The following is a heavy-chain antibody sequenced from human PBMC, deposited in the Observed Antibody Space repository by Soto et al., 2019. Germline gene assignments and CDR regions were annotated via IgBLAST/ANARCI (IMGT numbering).Heavy chain of an antibody. D-gene: IGHD1-26*01. CDR2: IKSKTDGGTT. CDR3: TTDGRYYYYYYMDV. CDR1: XXXXSNXX. J-gene: IGHJ6*03. V-gene: IGHV3-15*01. Sequence: EVQLVESGGGXVKXXXXLRXSXAAXXXXXSNXXXXWVRQAPGKGLEWVGRIKSKTDGGTTDYAAPVKGRFTISRDDSKNTLYLQMNSLKTEDTAVYYCTTDGRYYYYYYMDVWGKGTTVTVSS.